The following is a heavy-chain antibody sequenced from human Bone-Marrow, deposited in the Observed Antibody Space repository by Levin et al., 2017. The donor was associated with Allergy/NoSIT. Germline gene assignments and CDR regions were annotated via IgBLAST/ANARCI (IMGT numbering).Heavy chain of an antibody. Sequence: GESLKISCVASGFAFSNYRMHWVRQAPGKGLVWVSRILSDGTYTGYADSVKGRFTISRDNAKNTLFLQMHSLSAEDPAVYYCARDGGTTNQDWYFDLWGRGTLVTVSS. D-gene: IGHD3-16*01. CDR3: ARDGGTTNQDWYFDL. J-gene: IGHJ2*01. V-gene: IGHV3-74*01. CDR2: ILSDGTYT. CDR1: GFAFSNYR.